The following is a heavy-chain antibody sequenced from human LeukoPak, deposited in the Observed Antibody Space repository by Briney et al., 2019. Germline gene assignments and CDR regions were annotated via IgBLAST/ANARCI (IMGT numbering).Heavy chain of an antibody. D-gene: IGHD3-22*01. V-gene: IGHV3-23*01. CDR2: ISGNGGST. Sequence: GGSLRLSCAASGFTFSSYAMSWVRQAPGKGLEWVSGISGNGGSTYYADSVKGRFTISRDNSRNTIYLQMSSLRAEDTAVYYCAKYSGGYYDSSGHSFDCWGQGTLVTVSS. CDR3: AKYSGGYYDSSGHSFDC. CDR1: GFTFSSYA. J-gene: IGHJ4*02.